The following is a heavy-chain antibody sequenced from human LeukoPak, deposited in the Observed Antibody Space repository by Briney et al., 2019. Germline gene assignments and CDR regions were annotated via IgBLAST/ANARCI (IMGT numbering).Heavy chain of an antibody. V-gene: IGHV1-18*01. CDR3: ARDGFSSSWAYYFDF. D-gene: IGHD6-13*01. Sequence: ASVKVSCKASGYTFINYGITWVRQAPGQGLEWMGWISSYNGNTNYAQKFQGRVTMTTDTSTSTAYMELKSLRSDDTAVYHCARDGFSSSWAYYFDFWGHGSLVTVSS. J-gene: IGHJ4*01. CDR2: ISSYNGNT. CDR1: GYTFINYG.